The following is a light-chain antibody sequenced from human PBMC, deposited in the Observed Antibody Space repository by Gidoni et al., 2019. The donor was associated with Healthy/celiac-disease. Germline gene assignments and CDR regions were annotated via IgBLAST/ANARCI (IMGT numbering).Light chain of an antibody. Sequence: EIVMTQSPATLSVSPGERATLSCRASQSVSSNLAWYQQKPGQAPRLLIYGASTRDTGIPARFSGSGSGTEFTLTISSLQSEDFAVYYCQQYNNWPPYTFXQXTKLEIK. CDR2: GAS. CDR1: QSVSSN. CDR3: QQYNNWPPYT. J-gene: IGKJ2*01. V-gene: IGKV3-15*01.